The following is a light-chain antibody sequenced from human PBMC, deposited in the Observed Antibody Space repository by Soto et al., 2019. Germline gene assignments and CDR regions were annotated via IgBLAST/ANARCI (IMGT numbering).Light chain of an antibody. Sequence: QSVLTQPASVSGSPGQSITISCTGPSSDVGIYNCVSWYQQHPGKAPKLMIYQVTNRPSGVSNRFSGSKSGNTASLTISGLQAEDEADYYCSSYTGSTNYVFGTGTKVTVL. CDR3: SSYTGSTNYV. CDR2: QVT. CDR1: SSDVGIYNC. V-gene: IGLV2-14*01. J-gene: IGLJ1*01.